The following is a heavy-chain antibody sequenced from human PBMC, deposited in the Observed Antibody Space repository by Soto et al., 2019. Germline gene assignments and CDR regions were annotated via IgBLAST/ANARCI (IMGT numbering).Heavy chain of an antibody. CDR3: ASDVLFSTIFGVREDWFDP. D-gene: IGHD3-3*01. CDR2: INAGNGNT. Sequence: QVQLVQSGAEEKKPGASVKVSCKASGYTFTSYAMHWVRQAPGQRLEWMGWINAGNGNTKYSQKFQGRVTITRDTSASTDYMELSSLRSEDTAVYYCASDVLFSTIFGVREDWFDPWGQGTLVTVSS. J-gene: IGHJ5*02. V-gene: IGHV1-3*05. CDR1: GYTFTSYA.